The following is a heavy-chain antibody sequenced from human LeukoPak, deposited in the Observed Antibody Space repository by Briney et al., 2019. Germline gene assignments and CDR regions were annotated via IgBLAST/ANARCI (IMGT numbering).Heavy chain of an antibody. CDR3: ARSGSYSGICDY. V-gene: IGHV4-59*01. CDR1: GGSINNYY. CDR2: IYCSGST. J-gene: IGHJ4*02. D-gene: IGHD1-26*01. Sequence: SETLSLTCTVSGGSINNYYWSWIRQPPGKGLEWIGYIYCSGSTNYNPSLKSRVTISVDTSKNQFSLNLTSVTPADTAVYYCARSGSYSGICDYWGQGTLVTVSS.